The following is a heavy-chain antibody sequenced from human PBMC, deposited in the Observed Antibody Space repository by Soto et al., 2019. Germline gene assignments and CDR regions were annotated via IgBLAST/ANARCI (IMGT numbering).Heavy chain of an antibody. J-gene: IGHJ3*02. V-gene: IGHV4-30-2*01. CDR2: IYLGGRT. CDR1: GDSIISGAYS. Sequence: LQLQESGSGLLKPSQTLSLTCAVSGDSIISGAYSWSWIRQAPGKGLEWIGYIYLGGRTYYNPSLRGRVTISVDRSNNHFSLNLSSVTAADTAIYVCASHTKTSDAFDIWGQGTLVTVSS. CDR3: ASHTKTSDAFDI.